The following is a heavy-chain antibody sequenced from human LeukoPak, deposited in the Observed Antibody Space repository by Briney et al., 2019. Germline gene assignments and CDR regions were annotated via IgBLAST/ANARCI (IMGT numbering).Heavy chain of an antibody. CDR1: GVSISSPTYS. CDR2: FYYSGST. D-gene: IGHD1/OR15-1a*01. J-gene: IGHJ4*02. Sequence: SETLSLTCTVSGVSISSPTYSWGWIRQPPGKGLEWIGTFYYSGSTYYNPSLKSRVAISADTSQNQFSLRLTSVTAADTAVYYCAKNMAETEHFDYWGQGTLVTVSS. CDR3: AKNMAETEHFDY. V-gene: IGHV4-39*01.